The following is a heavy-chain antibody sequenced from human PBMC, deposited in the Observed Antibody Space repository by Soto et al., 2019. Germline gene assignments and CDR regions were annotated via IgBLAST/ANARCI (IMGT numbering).Heavy chain of an antibody. D-gene: IGHD3-3*01. CDR2: INPNSGGT. J-gene: IGHJ6*02. V-gene: IGHV1-2*02. CDR1: GYTFTGYY. Sequence: ASVKVSCKASGYTFTGYYMHWVRQAPGQGLEWMGWINPNSGGTNYAQKFQGRVTMTRDTSISTAYMELGRLRSDDTAVYYCAGQNPGYYDFWSGYPHDYYYYGMDVWGQGTTVTVSS. CDR3: AGQNPGYYDFWSGYPHDYYYYGMDV.